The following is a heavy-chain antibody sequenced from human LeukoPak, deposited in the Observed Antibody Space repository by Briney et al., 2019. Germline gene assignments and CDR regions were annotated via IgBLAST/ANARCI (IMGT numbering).Heavy chain of an antibody. V-gene: IGHV3-48*03. CDR2: ISGSGITI. Sequence: GGSLRLSCAASKFTFSSFEMNWVRQAPGKGLEWVSFISGSGITIYYADSVKGRFTISRDNAKNSLYLQMNSLRAEDTAVYYCARGQSWLDPWGQGTLVTVSS. CDR3: ARGQSWLDP. CDR1: KFTFSSFE. J-gene: IGHJ5*02.